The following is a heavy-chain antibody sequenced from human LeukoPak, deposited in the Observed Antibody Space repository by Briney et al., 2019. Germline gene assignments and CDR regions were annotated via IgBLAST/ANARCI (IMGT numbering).Heavy chain of an antibody. Sequence: GGSLRLSCAASGFTFSSYAMSWVRQAPGKGLEWVSAISGSGGSTYYADSVKGRFTISRDNSKNTLYLQMNGLRAEDTAVYYCAKDIFRGAVAGVLGYWGQGTLVTVSS. V-gene: IGHV3-23*01. CDR1: GFTFSSYA. J-gene: IGHJ4*02. CDR2: ISGSGGST. D-gene: IGHD6-19*01. CDR3: AKDIFRGAVAGVLGY.